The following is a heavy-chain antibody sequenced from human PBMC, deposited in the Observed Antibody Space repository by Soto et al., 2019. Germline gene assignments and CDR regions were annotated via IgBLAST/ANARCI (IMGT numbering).Heavy chain of an antibody. V-gene: IGHV1-69*01. CDR1: GGTVSNSA. D-gene: IGHD2-15*01. CDR3: GRGSSWTKVEY. Sequence: QVQLVQSGAEVKKPGSSVKVSCKASGGTVSNSAISWLRQAPGQGLEWMGGIIPIFGPTIYARKFRGRVTITADESTSTAYMELSTVRSEDTAVYYCGRGSSWTKVEYWGQGTQVTVSS. J-gene: IGHJ4*02. CDR2: IIPIFGPT.